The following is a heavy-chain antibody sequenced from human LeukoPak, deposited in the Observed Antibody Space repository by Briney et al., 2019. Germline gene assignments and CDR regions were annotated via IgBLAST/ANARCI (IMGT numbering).Heavy chain of an antibody. Sequence: GGSLRLSCAASGFSFRTYGMSWVRQAPGKRLEWVSGISGSGDNTHNADFVKGRFTISRDNSKNTLYLQMNSLRAEDTAVYYCAKIAETSGIYGQGYDYWGQGTLVTVSS. CDR3: AKIAETSGIYGQGYDY. V-gene: IGHV3-23*01. D-gene: IGHD1-26*01. J-gene: IGHJ4*02. CDR2: ISGSGDNT. CDR1: GFSFRTYG.